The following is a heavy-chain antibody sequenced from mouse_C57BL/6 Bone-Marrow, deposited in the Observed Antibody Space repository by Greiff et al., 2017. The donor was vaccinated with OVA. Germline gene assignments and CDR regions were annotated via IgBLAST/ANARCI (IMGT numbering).Heavy chain of an antibody. CDR2: IYPRSGNT. CDR3: ARKGLGYYYGSHWYFDV. CDR1: GYTFTSYG. D-gene: IGHD1-1*01. V-gene: IGHV1-81*01. Sequence: VKLMESGAELARPGASVKLSCKASGYTFTSYGISWVKQRTGQGLEWIGEIYPRSGNTYYNEKFKGKATLTADKSSSTAYMELRSLTSEDSAVYFCARKGLGYYYGSHWYFDVWGTGTTVTVSS. J-gene: IGHJ1*03.